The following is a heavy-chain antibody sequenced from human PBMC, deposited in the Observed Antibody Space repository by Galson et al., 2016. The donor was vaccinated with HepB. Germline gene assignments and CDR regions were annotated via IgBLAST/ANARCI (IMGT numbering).Heavy chain of an antibody. Sequence: SLRLSCAVSGFTFSNYGMHWVRQAPGKGLEWVAVIWYDGNKKYYKDSVKGRFTISRDNSKNTLYLQMSSLRAEDTAVYYWARDPAIGAHVNYYYYYMDVWGKGTTVTVSS. CDR3: ARDPAIGAHVNYYYYYMDV. J-gene: IGHJ6*03. CDR2: IWYDGNKK. D-gene: IGHD6-25*01. CDR1: GFTFSNYG. V-gene: IGHV3-33*01.